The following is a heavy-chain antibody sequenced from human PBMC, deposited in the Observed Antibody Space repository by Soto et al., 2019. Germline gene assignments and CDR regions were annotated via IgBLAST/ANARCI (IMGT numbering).Heavy chain of an antibody. CDR1: GGSVSSGSYY. V-gene: IGHV4-61*01. CDR3: ARVSLSSSFFDY. CDR2: IYYSGST. J-gene: IGHJ4*01. Sequence: SETLSLTCTVSGGSVSSGSYYWSWIRQPPGKGLEWIGYIYYSGSTNYNPSLKSRVTISVDTSKNQFSLKLSSVTAADTAVYYCARVSLSSSFFDYWGHGTLVTVSS. D-gene: IGHD6-6*01.